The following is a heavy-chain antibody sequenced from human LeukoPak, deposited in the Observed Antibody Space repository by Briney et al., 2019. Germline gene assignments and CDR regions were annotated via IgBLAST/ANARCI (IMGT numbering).Heavy chain of an antibody. CDR3: ARGGGRNTTMVWAFDY. D-gene: IGHD5-18*01. CDR2: ISTNGGST. J-gene: IGHJ4*02. CDR1: GFSFSSYA. Sequence: PGGSLRLSCAASGFSFSSYAMHWVRQAQGKGMEYVSGISTNGGSTYYADSVKGRFTISRDNSKNTVFLQMGSLRAEDMAVYYCARGGGRNTTMVWAFDYWGQGTLVTVSS. V-gene: IGHV3-64*02.